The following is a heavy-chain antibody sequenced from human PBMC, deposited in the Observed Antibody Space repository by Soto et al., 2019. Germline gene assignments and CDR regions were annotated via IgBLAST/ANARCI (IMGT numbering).Heavy chain of an antibody. CDR3: AKAFRVGPIAPAAYYFDY. CDR2: ISGSGGST. CDR1: GFTFSSYA. J-gene: IGHJ4*02. D-gene: IGHD2-2*01. V-gene: IGHV3-23*01. Sequence: GGSLRLSCAASGFTFSSYAMSWVRQAPGKGLEWVSAISGSGGSTYYADSVKGRFTISRDNSKNTLYLQMNSLRAEDTAVYYCAKAFRVGPIAPAAYYFDYWGQGTLVTVSS.